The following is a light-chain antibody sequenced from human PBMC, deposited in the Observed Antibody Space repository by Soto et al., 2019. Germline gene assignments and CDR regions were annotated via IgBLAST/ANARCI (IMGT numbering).Light chain of an antibody. V-gene: IGKV3-20*01. CDR1: QSVSNNY. J-gene: IGKJ1*01. CDR3: QQYVRSGT. Sequence: LSQSQGERAILSCRASQSVSNNYVAWYQQNPGQAPRLLIDGASNRATSIPDRFSGSGSVTDFTLTISRVEPDDSAVYYCQQYVRSGTFGQGGNVDI. CDR2: GAS.